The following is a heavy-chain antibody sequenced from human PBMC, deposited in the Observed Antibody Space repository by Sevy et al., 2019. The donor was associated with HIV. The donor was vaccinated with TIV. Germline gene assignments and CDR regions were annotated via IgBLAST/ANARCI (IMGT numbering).Heavy chain of an antibody. CDR3: ARFRSYYYYMYV. Sequence: GGSLRLSCVASGFTFSNYAMNWVRQAPGKGLEWVSSISGSGGGTYYTDPVKGRFTISRDNSKNTLYLQMNSLRAEDTAVYYCARFRSYYYYMYVWGKGTTVTVSS. CDR1: GFTFSNYA. D-gene: IGHD3-10*01. V-gene: IGHV3-23*01. J-gene: IGHJ6*03. CDR2: ISGSGGGT.